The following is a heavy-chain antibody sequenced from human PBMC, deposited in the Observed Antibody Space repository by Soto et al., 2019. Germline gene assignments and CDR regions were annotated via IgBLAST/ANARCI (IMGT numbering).Heavy chain of an antibody. J-gene: IGHJ6*02. D-gene: IGHD3-9*01. CDR3: ARAPRPLRYFDWSSRGVFDYYYGMDV. CDR1: GYTFTSYY. Sequence: ASVKVSCKASGYTFTSYYMHWVRQAPGQGLEWMGIINPSGGSTSYAQKFQGRVTMTRDTSTSTVYMELSSLRSEDTAVYYCARAPRPLRYFDWSSRGVFDYYYGMDVWGQGTTVTVSS. CDR2: INPSGGST. V-gene: IGHV1-46*03.